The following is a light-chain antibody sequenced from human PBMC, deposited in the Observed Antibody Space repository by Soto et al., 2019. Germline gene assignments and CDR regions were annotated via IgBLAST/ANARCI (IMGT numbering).Light chain of an antibody. CDR1: QSVSSTY. V-gene: IGKV3-20*01. CDR3: QKYGSSPWT. Sequence: EIALTQSPGTLSLSPGERATLSCRGSQSVSSTYLAWYQQKRGQAPRLLIYGASSRATGIPDRSRGSGSGTDFNLTISRLEPEDFAVYYCQKYGSSPWTCGQGTKVDTK. J-gene: IGKJ1*01. CDR2: GAS.